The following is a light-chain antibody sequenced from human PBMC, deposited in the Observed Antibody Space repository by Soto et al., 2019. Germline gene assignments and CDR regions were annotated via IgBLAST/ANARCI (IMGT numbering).Light chain of an antibody. J-gene: IGKJ2*01. V-gene: IGKV1-9*01. CDR3: QQLNSYPYT. Sequence: DIQLTQSPSFLSASVGDRVTITCRASQGISSYLAWYQQKPGKAPKLLIYAASALQSGVPSRFSGSGSGTAFTLTISSLQPADFATYYCQQLNSYPYTCGQGTKLEIK. CDR2: AAS. CDR1: QGISSY.